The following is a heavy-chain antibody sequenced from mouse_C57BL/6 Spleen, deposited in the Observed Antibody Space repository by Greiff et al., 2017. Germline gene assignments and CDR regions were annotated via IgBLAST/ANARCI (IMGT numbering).Heavy chain of an antibody. J-gene: IGHJ1*03. V-gene: IGHV1-53*01. D-gene: IGHD2-3*01. Sequence: QVQLQQPGTELVKPGASVKLSCKASGYTFTSYWMHWVKQRPGQGLEWIGNINPSNGGTYYNEKFKSKATLTVDKSSSTAYMQLSSLTSEDSAVYYCARWGYDYWYFDVWGTGTTVTVSS. CDR1: GYTFTSYW. CDR3: ARWGYDYWYFDV. CDR2: INPSNGGT.